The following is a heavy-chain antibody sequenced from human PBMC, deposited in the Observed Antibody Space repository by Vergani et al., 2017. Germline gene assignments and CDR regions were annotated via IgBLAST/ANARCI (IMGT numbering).Heavy chain of an antibody. CDR3: AKKGGSLYYYGVDV. J-gene: IGHJ6*02. V-gene: IGHV3-30*02. D-gene: IGHD1-26*01. CDR1: GYTFGHFD. Sequence: QEQLLPSGGGVVQPGGSLRLSCIGSGYTFGHFDMHWVRQAPGKGLAWVAFIRYDGSNPQYIDSVKGRFAISRDNSKDTLFLQMNGLRPEDTGTYFCAKKGGSLYYYGVDVLGQGTTITVSS. CDR2: IRYDGSNP.